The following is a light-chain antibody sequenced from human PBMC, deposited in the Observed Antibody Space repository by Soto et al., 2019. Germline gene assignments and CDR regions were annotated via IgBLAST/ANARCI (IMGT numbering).Light chain of an antibody. CDR3: KQSYSTPPLI. CDR1: QSISSY. Sequence: DIQMTQSPSPLSASVGDRVYITCRTSQSISSYLNWYQAKPGKAPKLLIYEASSLESGVPSRFSGSGSGTVFTLTISSLQPEVSETYCGKQSYSTPPLIVGPGT. V-gene: IGKV1-39*01. CDR2: EAS. J-gene: IGKJ3*01.